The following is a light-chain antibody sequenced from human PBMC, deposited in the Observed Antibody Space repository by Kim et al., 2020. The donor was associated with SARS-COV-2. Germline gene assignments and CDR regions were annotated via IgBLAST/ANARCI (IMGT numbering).Light chain of an antibody. J-gene: IGKJ2*01. CDR1: QSISSY. Sequence: DIQMTQSPSSLSASVGDGVTITCRASQSISSYLNWYQQKPGKAPKLLIYAASSLQSGVPSRFSGSGSGTDFTLTISSLQPEDFATYYCQQSYSTFYTFGQGTKLEI. V-gene: IGKV1-39*01. CDR2: AAS. CDR3: QQSYSTFYT.